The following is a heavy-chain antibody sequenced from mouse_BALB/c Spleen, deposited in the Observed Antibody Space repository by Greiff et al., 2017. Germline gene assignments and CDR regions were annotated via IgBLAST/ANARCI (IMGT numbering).Heavy chain of an antibody. CDR2: INPSNGGT. CDR1: GYTFTSYY. D-gene: IGHD2-1*01. Sequence: QVQLQQPGAELVKPGASVKLSCKASGYTFTSYYMYWVKQRPGQGLEWIGGINPSNGGTNFNEKFKSKATLTADKSSSTAYMQLSSLASEDSAVYYCARDGNYYFDYWGQGTTLTVSS. CDR3: ARDGNYYFDY. V-gene: IGHV1S81*02. J-gene: IGHJ2*01.